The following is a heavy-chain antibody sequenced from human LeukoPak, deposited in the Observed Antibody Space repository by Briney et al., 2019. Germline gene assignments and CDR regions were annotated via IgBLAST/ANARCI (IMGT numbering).Heavy chain of an antibody. CDR2: ISSYNGNT. D-gene: IGHD3-3*01. V-gene: IGHV1-18*01. CDR1: GYTFTIYG. J-gene: IGHJ3*02. Sequence: ASVNVSCKASGYTFTIYGISWVRQALGQGLEWMGGISSYNGNTNYAQKLQGRVNMTTDTSTSTAYMELRSLRSDDTAVYYCARGPQGTNTYYDFWSAYSLPPDDAFDIWGQGTMVTVSS. CDR3: ARGPQGTNTYYDFWSAYSLPPDDAFDI.